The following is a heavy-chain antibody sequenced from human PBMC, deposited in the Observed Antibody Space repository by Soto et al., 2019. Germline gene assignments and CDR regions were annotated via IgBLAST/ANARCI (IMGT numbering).Heavy chain of an antibody. D-gene: IGHD6-6*01. V-gene: IGHV3-48*03. CDR3: ARATYRSSYYFDS. J-gene: IGHJ4*02. CDR2: IGSSGSTI. Sequence: PGGSLRLSCAASGFTFSSFEMNWVRQAPGKGLEWVSKIGSSGSTIWYADSVKGRFTISRDNAKNSLYLQMNSLRGEDTAVYYCARATYRSSYYFDSWGQGTLVTVSS. CDR1: GFTFSSFE.